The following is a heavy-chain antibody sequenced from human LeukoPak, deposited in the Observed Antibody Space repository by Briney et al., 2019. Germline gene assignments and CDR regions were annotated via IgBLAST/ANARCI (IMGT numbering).Heavy chain of an antibody. D-gene: IGHD3-22*01. CDR2: INSDGSST. Sequence: VGSLRLSCAASGFTFRSYWMHWVRQAPGKGLVWVSRINSDGSSTTYADSVKGRFTISRDNAKNTLHLQMNSLTAADTAVYYCAKGTDSSGRPRGGFDYWGQGTLVTVSS. CDR3: AKGTDSSGRPRGGFDY. J-gene: IGHJ4*02. V-gene: IGHV3-74*01. CDR1: GFTFRSYW.